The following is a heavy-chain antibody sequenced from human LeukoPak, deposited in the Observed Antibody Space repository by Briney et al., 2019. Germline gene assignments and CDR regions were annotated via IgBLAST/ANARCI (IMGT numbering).Heavy chain of an antibody. CDR2: IKKDGSEK. V-gene: IGHV3-7*01. Sequence: GGSLRLSCAVSGFTFSNFWMSWVRQTPGKGLEWVASIKKDGSEKNYVDSVKGRFTISRDNAKNSLYLQMNSLRAEDTAVYYCARVSVGAYYFDYWGQGTLVTVSS. D-gene: IGHD1-26*01. CDR1: GFTFSNFW. CDR3: ARVSVGAYYFDY. J-gene: IGHJ4*02.